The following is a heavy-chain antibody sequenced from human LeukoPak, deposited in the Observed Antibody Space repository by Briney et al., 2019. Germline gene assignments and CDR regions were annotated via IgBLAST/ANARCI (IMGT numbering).Heavy chain of an antibody. CDR3: ARAFGDFWSGYYPSYYNYYMDV. Sequence: GSLRLSCAASGFTFSSYWMHWVRQAPGKGLEWVANIKQDGSEKYYVDSVKGRFTISRDNAKNSLYLQMNSLRAEDTAVYHCARAFGDFWSGYYPSYYNYYMDVWGKGTTVTVSS. CDR2: IKQDGSEK. CDR1: GFTFSSYW. J-gene: IGHJ6*03. V-gene: IGHV3-7*01. D-gene: IGHD3-3*01.